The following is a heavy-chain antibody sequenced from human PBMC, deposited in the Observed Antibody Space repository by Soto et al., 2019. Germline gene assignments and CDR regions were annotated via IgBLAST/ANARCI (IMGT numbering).Heavy chain of an antibody. J-gene: IGHJ4*02. D-gene: IGHD6-19*01. Sequence: QLQMQESGSGLVNPSQTLSLTCAVSGGSISSGGYSWSWIRQPPGKGLEWIGYIYHSGSTYYNPSHKSRVTISVDRSKNQFSLKLSSVTAADTAVYYCARAGGLGAVAVDYWGQGTLVTVSS. CDR3: ARAGGLGAVAVDY. V-gene: IGHV4-30-2*01. CDR2: IYHSGST. CDR1: GGSISSGGYS.